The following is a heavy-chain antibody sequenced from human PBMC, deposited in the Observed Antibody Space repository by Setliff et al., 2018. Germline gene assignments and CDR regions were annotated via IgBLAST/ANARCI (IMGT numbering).Heavy chain of an antibody. Sequence: PGGSLRLSCAASGFTFNTFWRTWVRQAPGKGLAWVANINPGGSEEYYLDSVKGRFTISRDNAKNSLYLHMSSLRADDTAVYYCSRDVYDFRTGQADPWGQGTLVTAPQ. CDR2: INPGGSEE. CDR1: GFTFNTFW. V-gene: IGHV3-7*01. J-gene: IGHJ5*02. CDR3: SRDVYDFRTGQADP. D-gene: IGHD3-3*01.